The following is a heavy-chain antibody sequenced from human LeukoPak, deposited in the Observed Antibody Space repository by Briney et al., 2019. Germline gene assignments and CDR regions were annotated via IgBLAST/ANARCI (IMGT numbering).Heavy chain of an antibody. Sequence: TXSXTCTXXGGSXSXXSYYWGXIRQPXGKXXEWIGTIYYSGNTYYNPSLKSRVTISVDTSKNQFSLKLSSVTAADTAVYYCAKINGHGAFDIWGQGTMVTVSS. D-gene: IGHD2-8*01. CDR1: GGSXSXXSYY. CDR3: AKINGHGAFDI. J-gene: IGHJ3*02. CDR2: IYYSGNT. V-gene: IGHV4-39*07.